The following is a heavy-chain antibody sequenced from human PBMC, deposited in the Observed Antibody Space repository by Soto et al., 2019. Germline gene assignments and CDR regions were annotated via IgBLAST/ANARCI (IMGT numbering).Heavy chain of an antibody. Sequence: GGSLRLSCAASGFTFSSKAMSWVRQAPGKGLEWVSAISGSGGNTYYADSVKGWFTISRDNSKNTLYLQMNSLRAEDTAIYYCAKGNITMIVVVLDYWGQGTLVTSPQ. D-gene: IGHD3-22*01. V-gene: IGHV3-23*01. CDR2: ISGSGGNT. CDR1: GFTFSSKA. J-gene: IGHJ4*02. CDR3: AKGNITMIVVVLDY.